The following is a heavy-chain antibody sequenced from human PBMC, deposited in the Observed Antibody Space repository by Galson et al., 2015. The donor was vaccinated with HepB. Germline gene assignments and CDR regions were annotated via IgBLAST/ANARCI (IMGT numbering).Heavy chain of an antibody. Sequence: SLRLSCAASGFTFSSYAMHWVRQAPGKGLEWVAVISYDGSNKYYADSVKGRFTISRDNSKNTLYLQMNSLRAEDTAVYYCARAGEGIVVVPAAMPYYGMDVWGQGTTVTVSS. V-gene: IGHV3-30-3*01. CDR1: GFTFSSYA. J-gene: IGHJ6*02. D-gene: IGHD2-2*01. CDR2: ISYDGSNK. CDR3: ARAGEGIVVVPAAMPYYGMDV.